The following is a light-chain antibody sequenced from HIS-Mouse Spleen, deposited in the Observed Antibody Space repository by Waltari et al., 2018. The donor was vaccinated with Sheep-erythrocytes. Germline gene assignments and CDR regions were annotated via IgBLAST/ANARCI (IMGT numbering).Light chain of an antibody. CDR1: SSNLGNNY. Sequence: QSVLTQPPSVSAAPGQKVTISSSGSSSNLGNNYVSWYQQLPGTAPKLLIYDNNKRPSGIPDRFSGSKSGTSATLGITGLQTGDEADYYCGTWDSSLSAGVFGGGTKLTVL. J-gene: IGLJ3*02. CDR3: GTWDSSLSAGV. V-gene: IGLV1-51*01. CDR2: DNN.